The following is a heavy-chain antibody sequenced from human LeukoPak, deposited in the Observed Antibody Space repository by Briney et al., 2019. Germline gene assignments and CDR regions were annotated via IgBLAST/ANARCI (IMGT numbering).Heavy chain of an antibody. V-gene: IGHV4-34*01. CDR1: GGSFSGYY. CDR2: INHSGST. Sequence: SETLSLACAVYGGSFSGYYWSWIRQPPGKGLEWIGEINHSGSTNYNPSLKSRVTISVDTSKNQFSLKLSSVTAADTAVCYCAGPLGYWGQGTLVTVSS. J-gene: IGHJ4*02. D-gene: IGHD3-16*01. CDR3: AGPLGY.